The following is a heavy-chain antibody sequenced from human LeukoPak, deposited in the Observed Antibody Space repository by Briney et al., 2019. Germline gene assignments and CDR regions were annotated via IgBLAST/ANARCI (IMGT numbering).Heavy chain of an antibody. V-gene: IGHV3-30*18. CDR3: AKSPGYGDFSFDY. D-gene: IGHD4-17*01. CDR2: ISYDGSNK. CDR1: GFTFSSYG. Sequence: GGFLRLSCAASGFTFSSYGMHWVRQAPGKGLEWVAVISYDGSNKYYADSVKGRFTISRDNSKNTLYLQMNSLRAEDTAVYYCAKSPGYGDFSFDYWGQGTLVTVSS. J-gene: IGHJ4*02.